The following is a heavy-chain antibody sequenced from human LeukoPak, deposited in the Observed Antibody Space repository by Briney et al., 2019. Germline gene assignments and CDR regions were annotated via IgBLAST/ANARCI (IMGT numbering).Heavy chain of an antibody. CDR1: GYNFTSYW. CDR3: ARVGAGYCSGGACYSLHYFDY. J-gene: IGHJ4*02. D-gene: IGHD2-15*01. CDR2: IYPGNSDT. Sequence: TGESLKISCKGSGYNFTSYWIGWVRQMPGKGLEWMGIIYPGNSDTRYSPSFQGQVTISADKSISTAYLQWSSLKASDTAMYYCARVGAGYCSGGACYSLHYFDYWGQGTLVTVSS. V-gene: IGHV5-51*01.